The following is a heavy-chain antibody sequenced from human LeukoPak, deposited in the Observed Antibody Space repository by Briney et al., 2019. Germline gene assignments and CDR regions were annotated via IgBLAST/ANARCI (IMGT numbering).Heavy chain of an antibody. CDR3: AKKTYHWFGP. Sequence: GGSHRLSCAASGFSFSDAWMSWVRQIPGKGLEWVGRIESKTDGGTTDYAAPVKGRFTISRDDSTNTLYLQMNSLKSEDTAVYYCAKKTYHWFGPWGQGTLVIVSP. J-gene: IGHJ5*02. V-gene: IGHV3-15*04. CDR2: IESKTDGGTT. CDR1: GFSFSDAW. D-gene: IGHD2-2*01.